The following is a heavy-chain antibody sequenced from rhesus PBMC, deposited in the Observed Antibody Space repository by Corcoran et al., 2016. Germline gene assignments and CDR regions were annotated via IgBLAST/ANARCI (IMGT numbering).Heavy chain of an antibody. CDR3: ARDGPGTFDY. J-gene: IGHJ4*01. V-gene: IGHV4-122*02. CDR2: ITSSGST. Sequence: QVQLQESGPGLVKPSETLSLTCAVSGGSISSGYYYWSWVRQPPGKGLEWIGYITSSGSTSYNPSLKSLVTMSRDTSKNHFSLKLSSVTAADTAVYYCARDGPGTFDYWGQGVLVTVSS. CDR1: GGSISSGYYY. D-gene: IGHD1-38*01.